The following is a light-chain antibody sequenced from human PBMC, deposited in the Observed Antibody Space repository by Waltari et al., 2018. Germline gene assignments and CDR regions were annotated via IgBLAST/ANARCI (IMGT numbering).Light chain of an antibody. J-gene: IGLJ3*02. Sequence: QSVLTQPPSASGTPGQGVTISCSGGASNIGNNVVNWYQQVPGKAPKLLIYRGDRRPAGVPDRFSGSKSGTSAYLAISGLQSEDEADYYCAAWDDSLNGRWVFGGGTKVTVL. CDR1: ASNIGNNV. CDR3: AAWDDSLNGRWV. V-gene: IGLV1-44*01. CDR2: RGD.